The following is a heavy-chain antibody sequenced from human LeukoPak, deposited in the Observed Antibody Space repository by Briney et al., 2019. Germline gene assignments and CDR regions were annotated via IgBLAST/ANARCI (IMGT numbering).Heavy chain of an antibody. CDR1: GFSLSTSGVG. CDR3: AHSGYCSGGSCYGQKYNWFDP. J-gene: IGHJ5*02. V-gene: IGHV2-5*02. Sequence: SGPTLVKPPQTLTLTCTFSGFSLSTSGVGVCWIRQPPGKAVEWLALIYWDVDKPYSPSLKSRLPITKDTSKNQVVLTMTNMDPVDTATYYCAHSGYCSGGSCYGQKYNWFDPWGQGTLVTVSS. CDR2: IYWDVDK. D-gene: IGHD2-15*01.